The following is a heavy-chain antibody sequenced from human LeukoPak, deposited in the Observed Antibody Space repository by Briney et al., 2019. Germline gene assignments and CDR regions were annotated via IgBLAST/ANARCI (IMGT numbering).Heavy chain of an antibody. D-gene: IGHD3-22*01. CDR1: GFTFSSYW. CDR3: ARDWRNYYDTGDI. Sequence: PGGSLRLSCAASGFTFSSYWMHWVRQAPGKGLVWVSRINSDGSSTSYADSVKGRFTIPRDNAKNTLYLQMNSLRAEDTAVYYCARDWRNYYDTGDIWGQGTMVTVSS. CDR2: INSDGSST. V-gene: IGHV3-74*01. J-gene: IGHJ3*02.